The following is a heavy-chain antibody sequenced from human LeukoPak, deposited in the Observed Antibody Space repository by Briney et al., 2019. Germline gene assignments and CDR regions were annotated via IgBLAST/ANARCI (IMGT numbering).Heavy chain of an antibody. Sequence: GGSLRLSCAASGFTFSSYGMHWVRQAPGKGLEWVAVISYDGSNKYYADSVKGRFTISRDNSKNTLYLQMNSLRAEDTAVYYCARALWFGESYFDYWGQGTLVTVSS. CDR2: ISYDGSNK. CDR1: GFTFSSYG. D-gene: IGHD3-10*01. V-gene: IGHV3-30*03. J-gene: IGHJ4*02. CDR3: ARALWFGESYFDY.